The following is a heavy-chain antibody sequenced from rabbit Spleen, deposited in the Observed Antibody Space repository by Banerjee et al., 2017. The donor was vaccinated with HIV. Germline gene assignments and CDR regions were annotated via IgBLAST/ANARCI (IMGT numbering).Heavy chain of an antibody. D-gene: IGHD8-1*01. CDR2: INTSTGRP. V-gene: IGHV1S45*01. J-gene: IGHJ4*01. CDR3: ARDAGRGDYIDGVFNL. Sequence: QEQLVESGGGLVQPEGSLTLTCKASTFSFGDRDVMCWVRQAPGKGLEWIACINTSTGRPVYATWASGRFTISRTSSTTVTLRMTSLTAADRATYFCARDAGRGDYIDGVFNLWGPGTLVTVS. CDR1: TFSFGDRDV.